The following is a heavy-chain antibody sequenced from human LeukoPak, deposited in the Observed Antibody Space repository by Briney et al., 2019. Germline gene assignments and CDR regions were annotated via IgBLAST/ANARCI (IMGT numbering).Heavy chain of an antibody. CDR3: ARDQHEGDYGDSGGAFDI. Sequence: GASVKVSCKASGGTFGSYAISWVRQAPGQGLEWMGGIIPIFGTANYAQKFQGRVTITADKSTSTAYMELSSLRSEDTAVYYCARDQHEGDYGDSGGAFDIWGQGTMVTVSS. CDR2: IIPIFGTA. J-gene: IGHJ3*02. V-gene: IGHV1-69*06. CDR1: GGTFGSYA. D-gene: IGHD4-17*01.